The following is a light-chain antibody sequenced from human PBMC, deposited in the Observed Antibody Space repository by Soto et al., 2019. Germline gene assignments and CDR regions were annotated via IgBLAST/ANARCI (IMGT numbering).Light chain of an antibody. V-gene: IGLV2-23*01. Sequence: QSALTQPASVSGSPGQSITISCTGSSADIGTYNLVSWYQQHPGRAPKLIIFEGNKRPSGVSNRFSASKSGNTASLAISGLQAEDEADYHCCSYAGRSTVICGGGTKLTVL. J-gene: IGLJ2*01. CDR1: SADIGTYNL. CDR2: EGN. CDR3: CSYAGRSTVI.